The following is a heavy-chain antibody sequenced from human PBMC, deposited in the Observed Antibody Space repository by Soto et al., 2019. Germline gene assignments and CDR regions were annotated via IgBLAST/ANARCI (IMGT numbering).Heavy chain of an antibody. J-gene: IGHJ6*02. V-gene: IGHV1-2*04. CDR1: GYTFTGYY. CDR2: INPNSGGT. D-gene: IGHD5-18*01. Sequence: ASVKVSCKASGYTFTGYYMHWVRQAPGQGLEWMGWINPNSGGTNYAQKFQGWVTMTRDTSISTAYMELSRLRSDDTAVYYCARVPWGTTRKAGDTAMAREPYYYYGMDVWGQGTTVTVSS. CDR3: ARVPWGTTRKAGDTAMAREPYYYYGMDV.